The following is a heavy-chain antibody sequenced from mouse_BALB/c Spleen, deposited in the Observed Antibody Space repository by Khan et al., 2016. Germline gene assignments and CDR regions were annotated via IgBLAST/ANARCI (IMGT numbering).Heavy chain of an antibody. Sequence: QVQLKESGPGLVAPSQSLSITCTVSGFSLTGYGVNWVRQPPGKGLEWLGMIWGDGSTDYNSALKSRLSISKDNSKSQVFLKMKSLQTDDTARYYCSSVLSYDPGVFAYWGQGALVTVSA. V-gene: IGHV2-6-7*01. D-gene: IGHD2-3*01. J-gene: IGHJ3*01. CDR2: IWGDGST. CDR1: GFSLTGYG. CDR3: SSVLSYDPGVFAY.